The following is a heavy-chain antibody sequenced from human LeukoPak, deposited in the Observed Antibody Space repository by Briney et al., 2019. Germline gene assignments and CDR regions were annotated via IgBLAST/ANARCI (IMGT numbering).Heavy chain of an antibody. J-gene: IGHJ4*02. D-gene: IGHD2-15*01. CDR3: ARARYCSGGTCYAEY. CDR2: IYPGDSDT. V-gene: IGHV5-51*06. Sequence: GESLKISRKGSGYSFTTYWIGWVRQIPGKGLEWMGIIYPGDSDTRYSPSFQGQVTISADKSIGTAYLQWSSLKASDSAMYYCARARYCSGGTCYAEYWGQGTLVTVSS. CDR1: GYSFTTYW.